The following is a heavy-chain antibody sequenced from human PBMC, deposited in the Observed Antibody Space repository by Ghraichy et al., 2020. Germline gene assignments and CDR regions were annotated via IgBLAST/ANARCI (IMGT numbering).Heavy chain of an antibody. Sequence: GWINPNNGNTNYAQKLQGRLIMTTDTSTSTAYMELRSLRSDDTAVYFCARDFDYLVLWSGLKSVPDHWGQGTLVTVSS. CDR3: ARDFDYLVLWSGLKSVPDH. V-gene: IGHV1-18*01. J-gene: IGHJ4*02. D-gene: IGHD3-3*01. CDR2: INPNNGNT.